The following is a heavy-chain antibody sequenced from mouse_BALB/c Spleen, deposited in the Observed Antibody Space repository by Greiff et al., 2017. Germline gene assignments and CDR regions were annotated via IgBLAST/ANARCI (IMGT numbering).Heavy chain of an antibody. CDR2: IRSKSNNYAT. D-gene: IGHD1-1*01. CDR3: ERQNAVYGSSPHYYAMDY. Sequence: VQVVESGGGLVQPKGSLKLSCAASGFTFNTYAMNWVRQAPGKGLEWVARIRSKSNNYATYYADSVKDRFTISRDDSQSMLYLQMNNLKTEDTAMYYCERQNAVYGSSPHYYAMDYWGQGTSVTVSS. V-gene: IGHV10-1*02. J-gene: IGHJ4*01. CDR1: GFTFNTYA.